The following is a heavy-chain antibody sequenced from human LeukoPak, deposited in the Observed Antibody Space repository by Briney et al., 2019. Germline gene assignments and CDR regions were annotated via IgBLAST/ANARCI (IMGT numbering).Heavy chain of an antibody. CDR1: GFTFSSYA. Sequence: GGSLRLSCSASGFTFSSYAMFWVRQAPGKGLKCVSAISSNGGSTHYADSVKGRFTISRDNSKNRLYLQMSSLRTEDTAVYYCVKTNQYYYGSGTYWDYWGQGTLVTVSS. D-gene: IGHD3-10*01. V-gene: IGHV3-64D*09. J-gene: IGHJ4*02. CDR2: ISSNGGST. CDR3: VKTNQYYYGSGTYWDY.